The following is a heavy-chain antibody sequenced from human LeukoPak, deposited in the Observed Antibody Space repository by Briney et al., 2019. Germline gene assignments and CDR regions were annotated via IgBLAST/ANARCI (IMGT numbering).Heavy chain of an antibody. V-gene: IGHV4-34*01. CDR3: ARGPHSSGWYSVWGALVDY. CDR2: INHSGST. D-gene: IGHD6-19*01. J-gene: IGHJ4*02. CDR1: GGSFSGYY. Sequence: SETLSLTCAVYGGSFSGYYWSWVRQPPGKGLEWIGEINHSGSTNYNPSLKSRVTISVDTSKNQFSLKLSSVTAADTAVYYCARGPHSSGWYSVWGALVDYWGQGTLVTVSS.